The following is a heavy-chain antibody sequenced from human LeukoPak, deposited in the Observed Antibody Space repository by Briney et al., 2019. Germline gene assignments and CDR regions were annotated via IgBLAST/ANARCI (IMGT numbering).Heavy chain of an antibody. CDR3: TTGSYYSTGAFDI. CDR1: GFTFRNTW. J-gene: IGHJ3*02. V-gene: IGHV3-15*01. D-gene: IGHD1-26*01. Sequence: GGSLRLSCAAYGFTFRNTWMSWVRQTPGKGLEWVGRIRSIIDGGTTEYAAPVKGRFSVSRDDSKNTLYLQMNSLKTGDTGVYYCTTGSYYSTGAFDIWGLGTMVTVSP. CDR2: IRSIIDGGTT.